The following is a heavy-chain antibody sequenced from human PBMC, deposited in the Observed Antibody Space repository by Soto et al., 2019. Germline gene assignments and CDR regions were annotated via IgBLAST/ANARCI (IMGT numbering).Heavy chain of an antibody. D-gene: IGHD2-8*02. CDR2: ISGSGGST. J-gene: IGHJ4*02. Sequence: EVQLLESGGGLVQPGGSLRLSCAASGFTFSSYAMSWVRPAPGKGLAWVSAISGSGGSTYYADSVKGRFTISRDNSKNTLYLQMNSLRAEDTAVYYCAKQSVALLGYFDYWGQGTLVTVSS. V-gene: IGHV3-23*01. CDR1: GFTFSSYA. CDR3: AKQSVALLGYFDY.